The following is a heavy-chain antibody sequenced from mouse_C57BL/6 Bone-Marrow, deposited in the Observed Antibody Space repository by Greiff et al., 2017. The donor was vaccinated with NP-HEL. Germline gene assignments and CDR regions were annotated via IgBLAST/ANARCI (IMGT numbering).Heavy chain of an antibody. J-gene: IGHJ3*01. CDR3: ARNYGNYEAWFAY. V-gene: IGHV2-2*01. CDR2: IWSGGST. D-gene: IGHD2-1*01. Sequence: VKLQKSGPGLVQPSQSLSITCTVSGFSLTSYGVHWVRQSPGKGLEWLGVIWSGGSTDYNAAFISRLSISKDNSKSQVFFKMNSLQADDTAIYYCARNYGNYEAWFAYWGQGTLVTVSA. CDR1: GFSLTSYG.